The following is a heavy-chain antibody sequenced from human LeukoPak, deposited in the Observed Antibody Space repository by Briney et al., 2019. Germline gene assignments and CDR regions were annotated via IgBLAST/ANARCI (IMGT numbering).Heavy chain of an antibody. CDR3: AKDYGPSLWLFDY. D-gene: IGHD2-21*01. V-gene: IGHV3-21*01. CDR2: ISSSTSYI. CDR1: GFTLSSYS. J-gene: IGHJ4*02. Sequence: PGGSLRLSCAASGFTLSSYSMKWVRQAPGKGLEWVSSISSSTSYIDYADSVKGRFTISRDNAKNSLYLQMNSLRAEDTAVYYCAKDYGPSLWLFDYWGQGTLVTVSS.